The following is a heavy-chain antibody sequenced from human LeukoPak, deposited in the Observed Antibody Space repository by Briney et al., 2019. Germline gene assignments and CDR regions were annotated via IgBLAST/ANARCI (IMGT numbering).Heavy chain of an antibody. CDR2: ISTSSSTT. V-gene: IGHV3-48*04. Sequence: GGSLRLSCAASGFTFSTFSMNWVHQAPGKGPEWVSYISTSSSTTYYADSVKGRFTISRDNAKNSLHLQMNSLRAEDTAVYYCVRRGLIETEYLERWGQGTQVIVSS. J-gene: IGHJ1*01. D-gene: IGHD3-10*01. CDR1: GFTFSTFS. CDR3: VRRGLIETEYLER.